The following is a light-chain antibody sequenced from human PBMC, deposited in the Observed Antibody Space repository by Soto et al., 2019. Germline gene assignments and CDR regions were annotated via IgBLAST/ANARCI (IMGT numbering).Light chain of an antibody. CDR3: ASYTSSSTLDV. CDR1: SSYVGGFNY. Sequence: QSALTQPASLSGSPGQSISISCTGTSSYVGGFNYVSWYQQHPGKAPKLMIYDVSNRPSGVSDRFSGSKSGNTASLTISGLQAEDEADYYCASYTSSSTLDVFGTGTQLTVL. V-gene: IGLV2-14*01. J-gene: IGLJ1*01. CDR2: DVS.